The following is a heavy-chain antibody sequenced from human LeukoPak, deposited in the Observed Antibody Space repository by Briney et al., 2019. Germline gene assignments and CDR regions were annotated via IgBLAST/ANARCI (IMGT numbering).Heavy chain of an antibody. D-gene: IGHD5-12*01. CDR3: ARGVATNRYYFDY. Sequence: ASVKVSCKASGYTFTSYAMHWVRQAPGQRLEWMGWVNAGNGNTKYSQKFQGRVTITRDTSASTAYMELSSLRSEDTAVYSCARGVATNRYYFDYWGQGTLVTVSS. CDR2: VNAGNGNT. CDR1: GYTFTSYA. V-gene: IGHV1-3*01. J-gene: IGHJ4*02.